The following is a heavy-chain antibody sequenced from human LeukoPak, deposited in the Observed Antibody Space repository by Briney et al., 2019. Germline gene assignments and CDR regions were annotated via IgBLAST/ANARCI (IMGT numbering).Heavy chain of an antibody. CDR2: ISSSSSYI. CDR1: GFTLSYHS. J-gene: IGHJ3*02. D-gene: IGHD3-16*01. Sequence: GGSLRLSCAASGFTLSYHSMNWVRQAPGKGLEWVSFISSSSSYIYYTDSVKGRFTISRDNAKNSLHLQMNSLRAEDTAVYYCARVGAATYAFDIWGQGTMVTVSS. CDR3: ARVGAATYAFDI. V-gene: IGHV3-21*01.